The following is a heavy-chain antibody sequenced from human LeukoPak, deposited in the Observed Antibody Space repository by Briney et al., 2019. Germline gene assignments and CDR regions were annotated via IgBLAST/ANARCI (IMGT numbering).Heavy chain of an antibody. Sequence: GASLQICGEGTVTICTSYMICGRRPLAGKLVWGTGIIYTGDSGTRYSPSFQGQVTISADKSISTAYLQWSSLKASDTAMYYCAIGGDASTSCYRCFGYWGQGTLVTVSS. CDR2: IYTGDSGT. V-gene: IGHV5-51*01. J-gene: IGHJ4*02. D-gene: IGHD2-2*02. CDR1: VTICTSYM. CDR3: AIGGDASTSCYRCFGY.